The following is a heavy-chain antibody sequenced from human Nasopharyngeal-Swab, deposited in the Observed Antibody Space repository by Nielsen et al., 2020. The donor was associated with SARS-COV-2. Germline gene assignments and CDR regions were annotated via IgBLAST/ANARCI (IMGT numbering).Heavy chain of an antibody. J-gene: IGHJ4*02. CDR2: IAPVTGAE. CDR1: GGTFSNSA. D-gene: IGHD2-2*01. V-gene: IGHV1-69*13. CDR3: ARSDLVVLPAALPLDS. Sequence: SVKVSCKSSGGTFSNSAFTWVRQAPGQGLEWMGVIAPVTGAEDNARKFQGRVSITADERTSTVHMELSSLRPQDTAVYYCARSDLVVLPAALPLDSWGQGTLVTVSS.